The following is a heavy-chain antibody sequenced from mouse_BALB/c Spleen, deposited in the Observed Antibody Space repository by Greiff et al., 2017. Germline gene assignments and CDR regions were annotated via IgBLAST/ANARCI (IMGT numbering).Heavy chain of an antibody. Sequence: VKLVESGPSLVQPSQSLSITCTVSGFSLTSYGVHWVRQYPGKGLEWLGVIWRGGSTDYNAAVMSRLSIPKDNSKSQVFFKMNSLQADDTAIYCCAKTSTSFYDGYHYAIDYWGQGTSVTVSS. CDR1: GFSLTSYG. V-gene: IGHV2-5-1*01. CDR3: AKTSTSFYDGYHYAIDY. J-gene: IGHJ4*01. D-gene: IGHD2-3*01. CDR2: IWRGGST.